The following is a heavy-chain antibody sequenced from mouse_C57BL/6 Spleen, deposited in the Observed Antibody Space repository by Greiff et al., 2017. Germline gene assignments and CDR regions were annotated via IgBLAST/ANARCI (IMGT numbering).Heavy chain of an antibody. CDR2: FYPGSGSI. CDR1: GYTFTEYT. CDR3: ATHDDRETGTGYFDY. D-gene: IGHD4-1*01. J-gene: IGHJ2*01. V-gene: IGHV1-62-2*01. Sequence: QVQLKQSGAELVKPGASVKLSCKASGYTFTEYTIHWVKQRSGQGLEWIGRFYPGSGSIKYNEKFKDKATLTADKSSSTVYMELSRLTSEDSAVYFCATHDDRETGTGYFDYWGQGTTLTVSS.